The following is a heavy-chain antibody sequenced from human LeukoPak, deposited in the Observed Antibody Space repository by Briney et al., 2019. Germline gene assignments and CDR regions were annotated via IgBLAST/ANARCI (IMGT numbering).Heavy chain of an antibody. Sequence: PGGALRLSCAASGFTFSSYWMSWVRQAPGKGLEGVANIKQDGSEKYYVDSVKGRFTISRDNAKNSLYLQMNSLRAEDTAVYYCARDRALVPTDYWGQGTLVTVSS. J-gene: IGHJ4*02. D-gene: IGHD6-13*01. CDR3: ARDRALVPTDY. CDR2: IKQDGSEK. CDR1: GFTFSSYW. V-gene: IGHV3-7*01.